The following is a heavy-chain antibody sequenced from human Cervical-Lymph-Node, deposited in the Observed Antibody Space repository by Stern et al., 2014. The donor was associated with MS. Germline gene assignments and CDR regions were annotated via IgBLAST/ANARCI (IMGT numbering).Heavy chain of an antibody. CDR2: IKEDGSET. CDR1: GFTFSSYW. D-gene: IGHD2-15*01. Sequence: EVQLVESGGGLVQPGGSLRLSCAASGFTFSSYWMNWVRQAPGKGLEWVANIKEDGSETYYVDAVKGRFTISRDNAKNSLYLQMNSRRAEDTAVYYCARGSDTWGQGTLVTVSS. J-gene: IGHJ5*02. V-gene: IGHV3-7*01. CDR3: ARGSDT.